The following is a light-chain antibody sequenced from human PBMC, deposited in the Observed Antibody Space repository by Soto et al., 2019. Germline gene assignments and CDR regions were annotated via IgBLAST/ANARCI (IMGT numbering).Light chain of an antibody. CDR3: QSFDSSRFYV. CDR2: GNS. V-gene: IGLV1-40*01. J-gene: IGLJ1*01. CDR1: SSNIGTGYD. Sequence: QSVLTQPPSVSGAPGQRVTISCTGSSSNIGTGYDVHWYQQLPGTAPKPLIYGNSNRPSGVPDRFSGSKSGTSASLAITGLQAEDEADYYCQSFDSSRFYVFGTGTRSPS.